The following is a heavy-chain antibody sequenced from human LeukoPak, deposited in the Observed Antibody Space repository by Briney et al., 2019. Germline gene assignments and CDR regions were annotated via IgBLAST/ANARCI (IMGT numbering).Heavy chain of an antibody. D-gene: IGHD2-15*01. J-gene: IGHJ4*02. V-gene: IGHV3-23*01. CDR3: AKDYARGGCSLAHCNPIDS. Sequence: GGSLRLSCAASGFTFSTFAMTWVRQAPGKGLEWVSTFSPDGIHYADSVKGRFAISRDDSMSTLFLQMNGLRAEDTAIYYCAKDYARGGCSLAHCNPIDSWGQGTLVTVSS. CDR1: GFTFSTFA. CDR2: FSPDGI.